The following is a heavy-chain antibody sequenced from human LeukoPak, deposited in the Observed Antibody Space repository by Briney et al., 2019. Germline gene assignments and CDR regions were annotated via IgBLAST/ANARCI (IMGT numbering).Heavy chain of an antibody. V-gene: IGHV4-61*02. D-gene: IGHD2-15*01. J-gene: IGHJ5*02. Sequence: PSQTLSLTCTVSGGSISSGGHYWSWIRQPAGKGLEYLGRISSTGSTNYNPSLRSRVTISADTSKNHFSLKLTSVTAADTAVYYCARGLCSGGSCYLGWFDPWGQGTLVTVSS. CDR2: ISSTGST. CDR1: GGSISSGGHY. CDR3: ARGLCSGGSCYLGWFDP.